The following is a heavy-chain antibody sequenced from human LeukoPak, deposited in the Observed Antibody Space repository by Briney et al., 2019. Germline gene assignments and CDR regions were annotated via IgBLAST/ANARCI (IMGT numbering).Heavy chain of an antibody. Sequence: GGSLRLSCAASGFTLSSYWMHWVRQAPRKGRVWVSRINSDGTSTRYADSVKGRFTISRDNAKNTLYLQMNSLRAEDTAVYYCARDFWGAFDIWGQGTMVTVSS. CDR2: INSDGTST. J-gene: IGHJ3*02. CDR3: ARDFWGAFDI. D-gene: IGHD3-16*01. CDR1: GFTLSSYW. V-gene: IGHV3-74*01.